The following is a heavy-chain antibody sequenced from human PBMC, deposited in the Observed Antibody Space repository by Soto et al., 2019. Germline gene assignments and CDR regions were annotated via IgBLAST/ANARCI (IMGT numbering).Heavy chain of an antibody. D-gene: IGHD3-22*01. CDR2: ISWDGGST. Sequence: GGSLRLSCAASGFTFDDYAMHWVRQAPGKGLDWVSLISWDGGSTYYADSVKGRFTISRDNSKNSLYLQMNSLRAEDTALYYCAKSYDSSGYYYFDYWGQGTLVTVSS. V-gene: IGHV3-43D*03. CDR3: AKSYDSSGYYYFDY. J-gene: IGHJ4*02. CDR1: GFTFDDYA.